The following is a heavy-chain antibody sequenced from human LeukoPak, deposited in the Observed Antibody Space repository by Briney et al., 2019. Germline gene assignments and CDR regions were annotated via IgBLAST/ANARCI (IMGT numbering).Heavy chain of an antibody. D-gene: IGHD2-2*02. Sequence: PSETLPLTCAVYGGSFSGYYWSWIRQPPGKGLEWIGEINHSGSTNYNPSLKSRVTISVDTSKNQFSLKLSSVTAADTAVYYCASGCSSTSCYKAYDAFDIWGQGTMVTVSS. CDR3: ASGCSSTSCYKAYDAFDI. CDR1: GGSFSGYY. J-gene: IGHJ3*02. V-gene: IGHV4-34*01. CDR2: INHSGST.